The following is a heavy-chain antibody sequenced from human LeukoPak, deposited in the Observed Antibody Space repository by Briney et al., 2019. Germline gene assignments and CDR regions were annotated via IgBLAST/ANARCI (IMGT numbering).Heavy chain of an antibody. Sequence: SETLSLTCTFSGVSMISSHWWSWARQPPGKGLEWIGEIYHTGTTNYASSLKSRVTISVDTSKNQFSLKLSSVTAADTAVYYCARQNYDFWSGYYTVPYNWGQGTLVTVSS. D-gene: IGHD3-3*01. CDR1: GVSMISSHW. CDR3: ARQNYDFWSGYYTVPYN. V-gene: IGHV4-4*02. CDR2: IYHTGTT. J-gene: IGHJ4*02.